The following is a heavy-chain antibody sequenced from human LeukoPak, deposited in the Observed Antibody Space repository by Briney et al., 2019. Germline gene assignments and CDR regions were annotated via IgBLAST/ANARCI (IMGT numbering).Heavy chain of an antibody. D-gene: IGHD5-24*01. Sequence: SEILSLTCTVSSDSISSYYWSWIRQPPGKRLEWIGFIYYSGSTNYNPSLRSRVTMSMDTSKNQFSLKLSSVTAADTAVYYCAGEGRGWPQFVPDYWGQGTLVTVSS. J-gene: IGHJ4*02. V-gene: IGHV4-59*12. CDR3: AGEGRGWPQFVPDY. CDR2: IYYSGST. CDR1: SDSISSYY.